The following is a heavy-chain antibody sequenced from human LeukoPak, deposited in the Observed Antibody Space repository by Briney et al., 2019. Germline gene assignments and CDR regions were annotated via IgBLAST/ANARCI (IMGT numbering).Heavy chain of an antibody. CDR3: AKSNGYGLVDI. J-gene: IGHJ3*02. CDR1: GGSISSYY. D-gene: IGHD3-10*01. CDR2: IFYSGST. V-gene: IGHV4-39*07. Sequence: PSETLSLTCTVSGGSISSYYWGWIRLPPGKGLEWIGNIFYSGSTYYSPPLRSRVTISLDTSRNQFSLKLNSVTAADTAVYYCAKSNGYGLVDIWGQGTMVTVSS.